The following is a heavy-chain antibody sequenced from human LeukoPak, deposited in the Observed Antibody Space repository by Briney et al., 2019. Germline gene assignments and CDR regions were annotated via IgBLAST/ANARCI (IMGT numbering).Heavy chain of an antibody. D-gene: IGHD5-18*01. V-gene: IGHV1-18*01. CDR2: ISAYNGNT. Sequence: VASVKVSCKASGYTFTIYGISWVRQAPGQGLEWMGWISAYNGNTNYAQKLQGRVTMTTDTSTSTAYMELRSLRSDDTAVYYCARDRIQLWLGYFDLWGRGTLVTVSS. J-gene: IGHJ2*01. CDR1: GYTFTIYG. CDR3: ARDRIQLWLGYFDL.